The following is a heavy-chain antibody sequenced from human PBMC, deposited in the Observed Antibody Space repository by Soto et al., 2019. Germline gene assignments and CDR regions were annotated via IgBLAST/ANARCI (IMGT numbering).Heavy chain of an antibody. D-gene: IGHD6-13*01. V-gene: IGHV3-30*18. J-gene: IGHJ4*02. CDR1: GFTFSSYG. Sequence: QVQLVESGGGVVQPGRSLRLSCAASGFTFSSYGMHWVRQAPGKGLEWVAVISYDGSNKYYADSVKGRFTISRDNSKNTLYLQMNSLRAEDTAVYYCAKPAGRAATLDYWGQGTLVTVSS. CDR3: AKPAGRAATLDY. CDR2: ISYDGSNK.